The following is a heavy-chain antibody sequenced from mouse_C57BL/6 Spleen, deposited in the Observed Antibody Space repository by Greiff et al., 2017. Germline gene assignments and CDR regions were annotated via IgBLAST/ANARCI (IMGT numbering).Heavy chain of an antibody. J-gene: IGHJ2*01. CDR2: IDPSDSYT. CDR1: GYTFTSYW. D-gene: IGHD2-2*01. Sequence: QVQLKQPGAELVKPGASVKLSCKASGYTFTSYWMQWVKQRPGQGLEWIGEIDPSDSYTNYNQKFKGKATLTVDTSSSTAYMQLSSLTSEDSAVYYCAAGGYDDFDYWGQGTTLTVSS. V-gene: IGHV1-50*01. CDR3: AAGGYDDFDY.